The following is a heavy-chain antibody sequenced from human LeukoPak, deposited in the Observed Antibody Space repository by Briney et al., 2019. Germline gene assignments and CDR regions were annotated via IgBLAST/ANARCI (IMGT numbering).Heavy chain of an antibody. Sequence: PSETLSLTCTVSGGSISSSSYYWGWIRQPPGKGLEWIGSIYYSGSTYYNPSLKSRVTISVDTSKNQFSLKLSSVTAADTAVYHCASPLSSGWSEFDYWGQGTLVTVSS. V-gene: IGHV4-39*01. D-gene: IGHD6-19*01. CDR1: GGSISSSSYY. J-gene: IGHJ4*02. CDR2: IYYSGST. CDR3: ASPLSSGWSEFDY.